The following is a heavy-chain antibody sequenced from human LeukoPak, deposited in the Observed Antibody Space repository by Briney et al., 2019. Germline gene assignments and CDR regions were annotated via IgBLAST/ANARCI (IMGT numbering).Heavy chain of an antibody. V-gene: IGHV3-23*01. CDR2: ISGSGGST. J-gene: IGHJ4*02. Sequence: GGSLRLSCAASGFTFSSYAMSWVRQAPGKGLEWVSAISGSGGSTYYADSEKGRFTISRDNSKNTLYLQMNSLRAEDTAVYYCAKDPRGRIGLFDYWGQGTLVTVSS. D-gene: IGHD3-16*01. CDR1: GFTFSSYA. CDR3: AKDPRGRIGLFDY.